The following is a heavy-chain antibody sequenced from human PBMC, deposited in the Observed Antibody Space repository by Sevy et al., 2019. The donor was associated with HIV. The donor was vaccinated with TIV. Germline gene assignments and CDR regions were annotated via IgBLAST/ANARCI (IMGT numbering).Heavy chain of an antibody. CDR3: AKEDSTFYGLDV. CDR2: ISGSGGST. D-gene: IGHD6-13*01. V-gene: IGHV3-23*01. CDR1: GFTFSTYA. Sequence: GESLKISCAASGFTFSTYAMSWVRQAPGKGLEWVSAISGSGGSTYYADSLKGRFTIFRDNSKYTVYLQMNNLRAEDTAAYYCAKEDSTFYGLDVWGQGTTVTVSS. J-gene: IGHJ6*02.